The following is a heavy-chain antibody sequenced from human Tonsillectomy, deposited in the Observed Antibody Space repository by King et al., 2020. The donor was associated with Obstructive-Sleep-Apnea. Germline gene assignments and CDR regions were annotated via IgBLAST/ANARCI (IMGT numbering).Heavy chain of an antibody. Sequence: QLQESGPGLVKPSETLSLTCTVSGGSISSYYWSWIRQPPGKGLEWIGYIYYSGSTNYNPSLKSRVTISVDTSKNQFSLKLSSVTAADTAVYYCARHAGIEMATTWDYWGQGTLVTVSS. V-gene: IGHV4-59*08. CDR2: IYYSGST. D-gene: IGHD5-24*01. CDR1: GGSISSYY. CDR3: ARHAGIEMATTWDY. J-gene: IGHJ4*02.